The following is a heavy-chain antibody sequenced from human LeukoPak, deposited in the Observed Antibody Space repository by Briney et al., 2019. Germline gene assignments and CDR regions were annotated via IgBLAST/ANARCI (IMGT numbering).Heavy chain of an antibody. V-gene: IGHV4-34*01. Sequence: SETLSLTCAVYGGSFSGYYWSWIRQPPGKGLGWIGEINHSGSTNYNPSLKSRVTISVDTSKTQFSLKLSSVTAADTAVYYCARGRTGWRDYWGQGTLVTVSS. J-gene: IGHJ4*02. CDR3: ARGRTGWRDY. CDR2: INHSGST. D-gene: IGHD2-2*01. CDR1: GGSFSGYY.